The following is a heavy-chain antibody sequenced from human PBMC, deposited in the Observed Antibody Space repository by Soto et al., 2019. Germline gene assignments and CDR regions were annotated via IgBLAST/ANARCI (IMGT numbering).Heavy chain of an antibody. J-gene: IGHJ4*02. CDR3: ARAACTNGVCYHFDY. CDR2: IIPIFGTA. D-gene: IGHD2-8*01. Sequence: GXSVKVSCNASGGTFSSYAISWVRQAPVQGLEWMGGIIPIFGTANYAQKFQGRVTITADESTSTAYMELSSLRSEDTAVYYCARAACTNGVCYHFDYWGQGTLVTVSS. CDR1: GGTFSSYA. V-gene: IGHV1-69*01.